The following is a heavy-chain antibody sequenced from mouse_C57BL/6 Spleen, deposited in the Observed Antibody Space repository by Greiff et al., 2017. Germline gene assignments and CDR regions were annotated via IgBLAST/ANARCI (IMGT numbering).Heavy chain of an antibody. J-gene: IGHJ3*01. D-gene: IGHD1-1*01. CDR2: INPNNGGT. V-gene: IGHV1-26*01. CDR3: ADYYGSSPRFAY. CDR1: GYTFTDYY. Sequence: EVQLQQSGPELVKPGASVKISCKASGYTFTDYYMNWVKQSPGKSLEWIGDINPNNGGTSYNQKFKGKATLTVDKSSSTDYMGLRSLTSEDSAVYCCADYYGSSPRFAYWGQGTLLTVSA.